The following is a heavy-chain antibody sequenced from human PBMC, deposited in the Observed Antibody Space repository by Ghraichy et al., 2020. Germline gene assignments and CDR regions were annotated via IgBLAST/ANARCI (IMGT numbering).Heavy chain of an antibody. CDR3: ARENLRWFGETQPNYGMDV. CDR1: GYTFTSYG. D-gene: IGHD3-10*01. CDR2: ISAYNGNT. Sequence: ASVKVSCKASGYTFTSYGISWVRQAPGQGLEWMGWISAYNGNTNYAQKLQGRVTMTTDTSTSTAYMELRSLRSDDTAVYYCARENLRWFGETQPNYGMDVWGQGTTVTVSS. V-gene: IGHV1-18*04. J-gene: IGHJ6*02.